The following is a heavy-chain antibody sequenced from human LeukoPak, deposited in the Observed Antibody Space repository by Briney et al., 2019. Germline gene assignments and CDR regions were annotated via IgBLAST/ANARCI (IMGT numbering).Heavy chain of an antibody. CDR3: ARGSRTSSTSCYYQV. D-gene: IGHD2-2*01. CDR2: MNPNSGNT. J-gene: IGHJ4*02. CDR1: GGTFSSYT. Sequence: ASVKVSCKASGGTFSSYTISWVRQAPGQGLEWMGWMNPNSGNTGYAQKFQGRVTMTRNTSISTAYMELSSLRSEDTAVYYCARGSRTSSTSCYYQVWGQGTLVTVSS. V-gene: IGHV1-8*02.